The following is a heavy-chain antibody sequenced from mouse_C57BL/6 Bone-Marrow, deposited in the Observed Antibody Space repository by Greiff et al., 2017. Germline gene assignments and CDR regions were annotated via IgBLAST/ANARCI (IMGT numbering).Heavy chain of an antibody. CDR3: ARDEGFYAMDY. CDR1: GYTFTSYW. V-gene: IGHV1-55*01. J-gene: IGHJ4*01. Sequence: VQLQQPGAELVKPGASVKMSCKASGYTFTSYWITWVKQRPGQGLEWIGDIYPGSGSPNYNEKFKSKATLTVDTSSSTAYMQLSSLTSEDSAVYYCARDEGFYAMDYWGQGTSVTVSS. CDR2: IYPGSGSP.